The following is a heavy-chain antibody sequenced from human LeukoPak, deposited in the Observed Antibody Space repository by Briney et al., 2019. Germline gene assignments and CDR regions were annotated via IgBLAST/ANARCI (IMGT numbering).Heavy chain of an antibody. CDR1: GFSFGTFS. CDR3: ARMGDYGGDAYDV. CDR2: ISSSGSNK. J-gene: IGHJ3*01. V-gene: IGHV3-21*01. D-gene: IGHD4-17*01. Sequence: GGSLRLSCAASGFSFGTFSMHWVRQAPGKGLEWVASISSSGSNKYYVESLKGRFVISRDNANNSLYLQINSVRVEDTAVFYCARMGDYGGDAYDVWGQGAVLTVSS.